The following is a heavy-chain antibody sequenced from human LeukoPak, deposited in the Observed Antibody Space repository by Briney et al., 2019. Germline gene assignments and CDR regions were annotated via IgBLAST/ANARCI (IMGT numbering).Heavy chain of an antibody. D-gene: IGHD6-6*01. J-gene: IGHJ4*02. CDR2: IYYSGST. CDR1: GGSISSYY. CDR3: ARVGKYSSSYFDY. V-gene: IGHV4-59*01. Sequence: SETLSLTCTVSGGSISSYYWSWIRQPPGKGLEWIGYIYYSGSTNYNPSLKSRVTIPVDTSKNQFSLKLSSVTAADTAVYYCARVGKYSSSYFDYWGQGTLVTVSS.